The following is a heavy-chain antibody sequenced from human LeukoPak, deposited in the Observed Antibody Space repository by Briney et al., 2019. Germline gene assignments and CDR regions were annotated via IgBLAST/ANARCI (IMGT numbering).Heavy chain of an antibody. CDR3: ARGAVGMDV. J-gene: IGHJ6*02. Sequence: PGGSLRLSCAASGFTFSSYDMHWVRQATGKGLEWVSAIGTAGDKYYPGSVKGRFTISRENAKNSLYLQMNSLRAGDTAVYYCARGAVGMDVWGQGTTVTVSS. V-gene: IGHV3-13*01. CDR1: GFTFSSYD. CDR2: IGTAGDK. D-gene: IGHD3-16*01.